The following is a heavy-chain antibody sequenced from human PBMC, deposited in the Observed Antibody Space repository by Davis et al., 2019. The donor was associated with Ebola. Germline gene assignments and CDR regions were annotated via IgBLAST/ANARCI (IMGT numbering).Heavy chain of an antibody. CDR3: ARGAKDY. CDR2: ISWNSGSI. V-gene: IGHV3-9*01. D-gene: IGHD4/OR15-4a*01. CDR1: GFTFDDYA. J-gene: IGHJ4*02. Sequence: PGGSLRLSCAASGFTFDDYAMHWVQQAPGKGLEWVSGISWNSGSIGYADSVKGRFTISRDNSKNTLYLQMNSLRAEDTAVYYCARGAKDYWGQGTLVTVSS.